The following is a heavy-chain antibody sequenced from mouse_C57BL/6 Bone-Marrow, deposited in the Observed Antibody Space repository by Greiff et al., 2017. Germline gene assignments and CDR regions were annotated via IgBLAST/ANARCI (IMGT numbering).Heavy chain of an antibody. CDR2: INYDGSST. CDR1: GFTFSDYY. V-gene: IGHV5-16*01. D-gene: IGHD2-4*01. Sequence: EVQVVESEGGLVQPGSSMKLSCTASGFTFSDYYMAWVRQVPEKGLEWVANINYDGSSTYYLDSLKSRFIISRDNAKNILYLQMSSLKSEDTATYYCARVRLRQGEAMDYWGQGTSVTVSS. CDR3: ARVRLRQGEAMDY. J-gene: IGHJ4*01.